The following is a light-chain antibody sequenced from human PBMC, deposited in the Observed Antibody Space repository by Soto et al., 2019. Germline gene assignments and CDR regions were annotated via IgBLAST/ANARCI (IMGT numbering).Light chain of an antibody. V-gene: IGLV1-51*01. CDR3: GTWDSSLSVGV. Sequence: QSVLTQPPSVSAAPGQRVTISCSGSSSNIGNNYESWFQQLPGTAPKLLIYDNNMRPSGIPDRFSGSKSGTSATLGITGLQTGDEADYYCGTWDSSLSVGVFGGGTKLTVL. CDR2: DNN. J-gene: IGLJ2*01. CDR1: SSNIGNNY.